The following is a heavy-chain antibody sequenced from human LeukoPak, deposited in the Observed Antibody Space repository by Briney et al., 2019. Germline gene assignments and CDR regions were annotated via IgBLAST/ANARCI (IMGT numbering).Heavy chain of an antibody. V-gene: IGHV3-43D*04. Sequence: PGGSLRLSCAASGFTFDDYAMHWVRHAPGKGLEWVSLINRGGSTTVYAESVKGRFTISRDNSKNSLYLQMNSLRAEDTALYYCARDRTYYDILTGYYEYYYMDVWGKGTTVTVSS. CDR3: ARDRTYYDILTGYYEYYYMDV. CDR2: INRGGSTT. D-gene: IGHD3-9*01. J-gene: IGHJ6*03. CDR1: GFTFDDYA.